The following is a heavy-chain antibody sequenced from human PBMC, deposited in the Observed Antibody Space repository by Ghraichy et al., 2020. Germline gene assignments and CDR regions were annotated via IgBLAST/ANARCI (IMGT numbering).Heavy chain of an antibody. D-gene: IGHD4-11*01. J-gene: IGHJ4*01. Sequence: SQTLSLTCTVSGGSISSYYWSWIRQPPGKGLEWIGYIYYSGSTNYNPSLKSRVTISVDTSKNQFSLKLSSVTAADTAVYYCASSHGLIYDYSNWAFDYWGHRPLVTVSS. CDR1: GGSISSYY. CDR2: IYYSGST. CDR3: ASSHGLIYDYSNWAFDY. V-gene: IGHV4-59*01.